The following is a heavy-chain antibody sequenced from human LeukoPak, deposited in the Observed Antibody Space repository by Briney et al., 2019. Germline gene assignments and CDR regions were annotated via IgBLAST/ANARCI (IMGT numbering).Heavy chain of an antibody. CDR2: ISHAGSNE. CDR3: ARDRHRRHYYDSSLHPPLDY. CDR1: GFIFSSHG. Sequence: GGSLRLSCAASGFIFSSHGMHWIRQAPGKGLEWVALISHAGSNEYYAASVKGRFTISRDNSNNEFYLQMNSLRPEDTAVYYCARDRHRRHYYDSSLHPPLDYWGQGTLVTVSS. J-gene: IGHJ4*02. V-gene: IGHV3-30*03. D-gene: IGHD3-22*01.